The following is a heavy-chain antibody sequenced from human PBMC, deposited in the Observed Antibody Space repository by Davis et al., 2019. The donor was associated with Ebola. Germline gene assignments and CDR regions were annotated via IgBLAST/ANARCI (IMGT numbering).Heavy chain of an antibody. CDR1: GFTFSSYA. J-gene: IGHJ6*02. Sequence: PGGSLRLSCAASGFTFSSYAMTWVRQAPGKGLEWVSAISGSGGSTYYADSVKGRFTISRDNAKNSLYLQMNSLRDEDTAVYYCAGATGYYRHGMDVWGQGTTVTVSS. V-gene: IGHV3-23*01. CDR2: ISGSGGST. D-gene: IGHD3-9*01. CDR3: AGATGYYRHGMDV.